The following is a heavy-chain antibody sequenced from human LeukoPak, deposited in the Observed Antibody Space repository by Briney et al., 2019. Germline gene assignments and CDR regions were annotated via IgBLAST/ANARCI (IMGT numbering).Heavy chain of an antibody. V-gene: IGHV3-23*01. D-gene: IGHD6-19*01. CDR1: GFIFSSYG. CDR3: AKGSGWSYSHGMDV. Sequence: GGSLRLSCAASGFIFSSYGVRWVRQAPGGGLEWVSCISGSGGSTYYADSVKGRFTISRDNFKSTVFLQMSTLRAEDTAVYYCAKGSGWSYSHGMDVWGQGTTVTVSS. CDR2: ISGSGGST. J-gene: IGHJ6*02.